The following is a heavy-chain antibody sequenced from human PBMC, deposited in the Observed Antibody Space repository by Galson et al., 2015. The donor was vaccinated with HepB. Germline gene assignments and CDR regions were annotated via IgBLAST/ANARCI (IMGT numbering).Heavy chain of an antibody. CDR3: ARAWGRVVPASGVIDAFDI. V-gene: IGHV4-39*07. J-gene: IGHJ3*02. Sequence: ETLSLTCTVSGGSISSSSYYWGWIRQPPGKGLEWIGSIYYSGSTYYNPSLKSRVTISVDTSKNQFSLKLSSVTAADTAVYYCARAWGRVVPASGVIDAFDIWGQGTMVTVSS. CDR2: IYYSGST. CDR1: GGSISSSSYY. D-gene: IGHD2-2*01.